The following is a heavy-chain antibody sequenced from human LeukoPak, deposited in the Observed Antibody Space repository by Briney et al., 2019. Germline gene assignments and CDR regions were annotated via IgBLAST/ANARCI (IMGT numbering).Heavy chain of an antibody. D-gene: IGHD3-10*01. CDR1: GFTFSNYA. CDR2: IAGSAGST. V-gene: IGHV3-23*01. Sequence: SGGSLRLSCAASGFTFSNYALSWVRQAPGKGLNWVSSIAGSAGSTYYADSVKGRFTISRDNSKNTLYLHMNSLRAEDTVVYYCARGLWGDGSGSYYPTLDYWGRGTLVTVSS. J-gene: IGHJ4*02. CDR3: ARGLWGDGSGSYYPTLDY.